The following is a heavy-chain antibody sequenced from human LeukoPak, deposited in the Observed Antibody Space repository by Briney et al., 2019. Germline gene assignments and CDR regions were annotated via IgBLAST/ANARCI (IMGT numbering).Heavy chain of an antibody. CDR2: ISSSSSYI. D-gene: IGHD1-26*01. V-gene: IGHV3-21*01. Sequence: KTGGSLRLSCAASGFTFSSYSMNWVRQAPGKGLEWVSSISSSSSYIYYADSVKGRFTISRDNAKNSLYLQMNDLRAEDTAAYYCARGATDTTRWFGPWGQGTLVTVSS. CDR1: GFTFSSYS. J-gene: IGHJ5*02. CDR3: ARGATDTTRWFGP.